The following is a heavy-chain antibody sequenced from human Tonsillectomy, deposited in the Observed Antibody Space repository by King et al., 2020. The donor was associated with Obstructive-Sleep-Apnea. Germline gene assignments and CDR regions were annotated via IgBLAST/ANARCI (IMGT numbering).Heavy chain of an antibody. CDR1: GFSLSSTGVG. D-gene: IGHD3-9*01. J-gene: IGHJ4*02. CDR2: IFWDDDN. Sequence: ITLKESGPTLVKPTQTLTLTCTFSGFSLSSTGVGVGWIRQSPGKALECLAVIFWDDDNRYSPSLKSRLTITNDTPKNQVVLTITSMDPVETGTYYCAHSQITILDYFDYWGQGTLVTVSS. V-gene: IGHV2-5*02. CDR3: AHSQITILDYFDY.